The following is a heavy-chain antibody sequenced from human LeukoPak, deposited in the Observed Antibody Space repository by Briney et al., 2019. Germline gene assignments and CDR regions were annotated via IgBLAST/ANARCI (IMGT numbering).Heavy chain of an antibody. D-gene: IGHD1-1*01. CDR3: ARVQIDNRERYVVAFEN. J-gene: IGHJ3*02. Sequence: GGSLRLSCARSGFTVSSSYMTCVRQAPGQGLEWVSSFYSGGSTYYADSVKGRFTISRDNSKNTVYLQMNSLRAEDTAVYYCARVQIDNRERYVVAFENWGQGTMVTVSS. V-gene: IGHV3-53*01. CDR2: FYSGGST. CDR1: GFTVSSSY.